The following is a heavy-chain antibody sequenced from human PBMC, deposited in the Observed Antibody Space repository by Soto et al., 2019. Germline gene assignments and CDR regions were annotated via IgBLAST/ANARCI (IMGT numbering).Heavy chain of an antibody. CDR2: TYYRSRWHN. J-gene: IGHJ4*02. CDR3: ARRYGYSFDY. CDR1: GDSVSNIDAV. Sequence: PSQTLSLTCAISGDSVSNIDAVWNWIRQSPSRGLEWLGRTYYRSRWHNEYALSVKSRMTINPDTSRNQFSLQLSSVTPEDTAVYYCARRYGYSFDYWGQGTLVTVSS. V-gene: IGHV6-1*01. D-gene: IGHD1-1*01.